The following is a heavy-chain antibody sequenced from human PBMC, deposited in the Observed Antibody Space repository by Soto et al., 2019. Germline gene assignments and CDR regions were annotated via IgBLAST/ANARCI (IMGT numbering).Heavy chain of an antibody. CDR1: GFAFISYA. CDR3: ARGDYDSSGYYGSDY. J-gene: IGHJ4*02. CDR2: ISGCGGST. V-gene: IGHV3-23*01. Sequence: PWGSLRPPCAASGFAFISYAIIFFGQSPFKGLEWVSVISGCGGSTYYADSVKGRFTISRDNSKTTMYLQMNSQRAEDTAVYYCARGDYDSSGYYGSDYWGQGTLVTVSS. D-gene: IGHD3-22*01.